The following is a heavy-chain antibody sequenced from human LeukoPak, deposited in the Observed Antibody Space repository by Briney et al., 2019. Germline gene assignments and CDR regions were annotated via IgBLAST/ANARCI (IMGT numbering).Heavy chain of an antibody. CDR3: ARVRNTALSAPDY. CDR1: GGSISSGDYY. V-gene: IGHV4-30-4*01. Sequence: PSETLSLTCTVPGGSISSGDYYWSWIRQPPGKGLEWIGYIYYSGSTYYNPSLKSRVTISVDTSKNQFSLKLSSVTAADTAVYYCARVRNTALSAPDYWGQGTLVTVSS. J-gene: IGHJ4*02. D-gene: IGHD5-18*01. CDR2: IYYSGST.